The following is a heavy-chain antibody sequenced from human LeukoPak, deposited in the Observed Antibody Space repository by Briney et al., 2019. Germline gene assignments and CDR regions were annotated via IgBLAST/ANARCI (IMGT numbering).Heavy chain of an antibody. V-gene: IGHV3-23*01. D-gene: IGHD3-10*01. CDR2: LTGSGGAA. J-gene: IGHJ5*02. Sequence: GGSLRLSCAASGFTFSSYVMFWVREAPGKGLEWVSYLTGSGGAADYADSVKGRFTTSRDNSKNTVYLQMNSLSAENTAIYYCANDFRYYFGSGTASWGQGTLVTVSS. CDR3: ANDFRYYFGSGTAS. CDR1: GFTFSSYV.